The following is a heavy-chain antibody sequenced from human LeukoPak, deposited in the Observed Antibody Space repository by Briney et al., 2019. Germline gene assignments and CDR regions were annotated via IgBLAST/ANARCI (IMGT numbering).Heavy chain of an antibody. J-gene: IGHJ3*02. CDR1: GCIFSNYA. CDR2: ITYDESNK. D-gene: IGHD2-21*01. V-gene: IGHV3-30*03. Sequence: GRDLRLYCASSGCIFSNYAMHWVRQAPGKGLEWVAVITYDESNKYYADSVKGRFTISRDNCKNTLYLQMNSLRPEDTAVYYCAQKSDCLDMWGQGTMVTVSS. CDR3: AQKSDCLDM.